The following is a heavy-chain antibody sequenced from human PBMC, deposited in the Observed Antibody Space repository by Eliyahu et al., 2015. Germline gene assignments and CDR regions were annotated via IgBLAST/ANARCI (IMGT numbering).Heavy chain of an antibody. Sequence: EEQVVESGGGXVQPGGSXRLSCAAXGFTFXNXWMTWVRQAPGKGLEWVANINQDGSDKYYVDSVKGRFTFSRDNAKNSLYLQMNSLRAEDTAVYYCARDLYRFFDLWGRGTLVTVSS. V-gene: IGHV3-7*01. CDR2: INQDGSDK. J-gene: IGHJ2*01. D-gene: IGHD3-10*01. CDR1: GFTFXNXW. CDR3: ARDLYRFFDL.